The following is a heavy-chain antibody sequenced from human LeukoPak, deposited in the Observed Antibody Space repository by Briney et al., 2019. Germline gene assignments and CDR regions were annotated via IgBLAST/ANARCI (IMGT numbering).Heavy chain of an antibody. Sequence: PGGSLRLSCAASGFTFSSYAMSWVRQAPGKGLEWVSAISGSGGSTYYADSVKGRFTISRDNSKNTLYLQTNSLRAEDTAVYYCAKTPQIASSWEYYFDYWGQGTLVTVSS. CDR2: ISGSGGST. CDR1: GFTFSSYA. V-gene: IGHV3-23*01. D-gene: IGHD6-13*01. CDR3: AKTPQIASSWEYYFDY. J-gene: IGHJ4*02.